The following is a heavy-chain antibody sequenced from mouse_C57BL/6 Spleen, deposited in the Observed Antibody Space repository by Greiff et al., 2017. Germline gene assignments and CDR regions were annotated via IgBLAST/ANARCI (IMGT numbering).Heavy chain of an antibody. J-gene: IGHJ3*01. V-gene: IGHV1-61*01. Sequence: QVQLQQPGAELVRPGSSVKLSCKASGYTFTSYWMDWVKQRPGQGLEWIGNIYTSDSETNYNQKFKAKATLTVNKSSSTAYMQLSSLTSEDSAVYCCARVGYDNDPWFAYWGQGTLVTVSA. CDR3: ARVGYDNDPWFAY. CDR2: IYTSDSET. CDR1: GYTFTSYW. D-gene: IGHD2-4*01.